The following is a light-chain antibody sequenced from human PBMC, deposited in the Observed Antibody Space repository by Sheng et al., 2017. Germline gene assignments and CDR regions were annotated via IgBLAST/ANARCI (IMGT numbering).Light chain of an antibody. V-gene: IGLV1-44*01. Sequence: QSVLTQPPSASGTPGQRVTISCSGSSSNIGSNYVDWYQQFPGTAPKLLIYRSAQRPSGVPDRFSGSKSGTSASLAISGLQSEDEADYYCAAWDDSLNGYYVFGTGTKVTVL. CDR1: SSNIGSNY. J-gene: IGLJ1*01. CDR2: RSA. CDR3: AAWDDSLNGYYV.